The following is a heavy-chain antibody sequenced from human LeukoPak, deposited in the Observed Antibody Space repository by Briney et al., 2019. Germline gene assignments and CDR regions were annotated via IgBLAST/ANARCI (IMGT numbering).Heavy chain of an antibody. CDR2: IRYDGSNK. Sequence: GGSLRLSCAASGFTFSSYGMHWVRQAPGKGLEWVAFIRYDGSNKYYADSVKGRFTISRDNSKNTLYLQMNSLRAEDTAVYYCAKPLGYSSSWDRGYYYMDVWGKGTTVTVSS. D-gene: IGHD6-13*01. J-gene: IGHJ6*03. CDR3: AKPLGYSSSWDRGYYYMDV. V-gene: IGHV3-30*02. CDR1: GFTFSSYG.